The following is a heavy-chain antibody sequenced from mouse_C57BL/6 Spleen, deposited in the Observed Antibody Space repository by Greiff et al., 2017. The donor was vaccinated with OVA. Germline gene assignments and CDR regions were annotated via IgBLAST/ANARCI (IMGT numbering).Heavy chain of an antibody. D-gene: IGHD2-3*01. CDR1: GYTFTSYW. V-gene: IGHV1-69*01. Sequence: VQLQQPGAELVMPGASVKLSCKASGYTFTSYWMHWVKQRPGQGLEWIREIDPSDSYTNYNQKFKGKSTLTVDKSSSTAYMQLSSLTSEDSAVYYCARGGYENYAMDYWGQGTSVTVSS. J-gene: IGHJ4*01. CDR2: IDPSDSYT. CDR3: ARGGYENYAMDY.